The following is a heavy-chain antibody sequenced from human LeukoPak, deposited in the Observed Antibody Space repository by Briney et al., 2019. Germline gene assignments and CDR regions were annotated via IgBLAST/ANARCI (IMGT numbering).Heavy chain of an antibody. D-gene: IGHD6-13*01. Sequence: ASVKVSCKASGYTFTGYYMHWVRQAPGQGLEWMGWINPNSGGTNYAQKFQGRVTMTRDTSISTAYMELSSLRSEDTAVYYCARGVDQQQLVEENYYFDYWGQGTLVTVSS. V-gene: IGHV1-2*02. CDR3: ARGVDQQQLVEENYYFDY. CDR2: INPNSGGT. CDR1: GYTFTGYY. J-gene: IGHJ4*02.